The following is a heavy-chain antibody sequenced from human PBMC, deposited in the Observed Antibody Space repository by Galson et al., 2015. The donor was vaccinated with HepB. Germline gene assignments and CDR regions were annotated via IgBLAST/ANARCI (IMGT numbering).Heavy chain of an antibody. D-gene: IGHD4-17*01. Sequence: SLRLSCAASGFTFSRHAMHWVRQAPGKGLEWVAVISSDGGNKFYVDSVRGRFTISRDNSKNTLYLQMNSVRPEDTSVFFCARESYGEDAFDVWGLGTMVTVSS. CDR3: ARESYGEDAFDV. V-gene: IGHV3-30*04. J-gene: IGHJ3*01. CDR1: GFTFSRHA. CDR2: ISSDGGNK.